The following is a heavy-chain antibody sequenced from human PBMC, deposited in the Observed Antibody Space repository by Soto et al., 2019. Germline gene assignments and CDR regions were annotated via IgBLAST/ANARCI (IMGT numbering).Heavy chain of an antibody. CDR3: ARGNHRWLQLWYFDL. V-gene: IGHV1-69*12. J-gene: IGHJ2*01. Sequence: QVQLVQSGAEVKKPGSSVKVSCKASGGTFSNYPVSWVRQAPGQGLEWMGGIIPIFGTVNYAQKFQGRLTITAHESPSTAYMELSSLRSEDTAVYYCARGNHRWLQLWYFDLWGRGTLVTVSS. D-gene: IGHD5-12*01. CDR1: GGTFSNYP. CDR2: IIPIFGTV.